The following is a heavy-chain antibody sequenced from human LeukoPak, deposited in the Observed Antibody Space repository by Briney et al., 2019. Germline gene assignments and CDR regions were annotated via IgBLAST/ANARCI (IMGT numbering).Heavy chain of an antibody. D-gene: IGHD3-16*01. Sequence: ASVKVSCKTSGYSFTAYYMHWVRQAPGHGLEWMGWINPNNGATKYAQEFQGRVTMTRDTSIRTACLEMTSLRSDDTAMFYCARGSIGDYVDYYYWGQGTLVTVSS. CDR1: GYSFTAYY. CDR3: ARGSIGDYVDYYY. V-gene: IGHV1-2*02. CDR2: INPNNGAT. J-gene: IGHJ4*02.